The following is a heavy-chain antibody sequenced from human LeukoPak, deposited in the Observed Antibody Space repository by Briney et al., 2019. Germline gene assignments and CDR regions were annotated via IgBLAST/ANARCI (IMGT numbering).Heavy chain of an antibody. CDR3: ARDPYSGTYGNTYYYYMDV. CDR1: GYSFSSYN. Sequence: GGSLRLSCEASGYSFSSYNMDWVRQTPGKGLEWISSITTSSTYTFYADSVKGRFTISRDNARNSLYLQMNSLRVEDTAVYYCARDPYSGTYGNTYYYYMDVWGKGTTVTISS. CDR2: ITTSSTYT. J-gene: IGHJ6*03. D-gene: IGHD1-26*01. V-gene: IGHV3-21*01.